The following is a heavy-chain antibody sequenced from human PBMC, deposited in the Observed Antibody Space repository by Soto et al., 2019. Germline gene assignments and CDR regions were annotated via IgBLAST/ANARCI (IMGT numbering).Heavy chain of an antibody. V-gene: IGHV4-59*01. Sequence: PSETLSLTCTVSGESISTFYWSCIRQPPGKRLEWIGYIHYSGSTNYNPSLKSQVIISVDTSKNQFSLKLSSVTAADTAVYFCARVRPSLFDFWGQATLVTVSS. CDR3: ARVRPSLFDF. D-gene: IGHD1-1*01. CDR1: GESISTFY. CDR2: IHYSGST. J-gene: IGHJ4*02.